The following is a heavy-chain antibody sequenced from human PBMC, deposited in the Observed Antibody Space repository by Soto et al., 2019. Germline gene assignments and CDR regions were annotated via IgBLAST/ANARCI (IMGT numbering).Heavy chain of an antibody. CDR2: ISDDENNK. CDR3: AKEGGTGWYIDY. Sequence: QVQLEESGGGVVQPGRSLRLSCAASGFSFSTNGMHWVRQAPGKGLEWVAVISDDENNKYYADSVKGRFTISRDNSKNTLYRQMNSLRTEYAAVYYCAKEGGTGWYIDYWGQGPLVTVSS. J-gene: IGHJ4*02. CDR1: GFSFSTNG. D-gene: IGHD6-19*01. V-gene: IGHV3-30*18.